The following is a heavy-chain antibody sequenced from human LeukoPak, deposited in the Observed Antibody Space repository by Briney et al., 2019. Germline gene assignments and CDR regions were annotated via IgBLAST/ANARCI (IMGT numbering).Heavy chain of an antibody. CDR2: IYHSGST. CDR1: GYSISSGYY. V-gene: IGHV4-38-2*01. CDR3: ARGLFFDY. Sequence: SETLSLTCAVSGYSISSGYYWGWIRQPPGKGLEWIGSIYHSGSTYYNPPLKSRVTISVDTSKNQFSLKLSSVTAADTAVYYCARGLFFDYWGQGTLVTVSS. J-gene: IGHJ4*02.